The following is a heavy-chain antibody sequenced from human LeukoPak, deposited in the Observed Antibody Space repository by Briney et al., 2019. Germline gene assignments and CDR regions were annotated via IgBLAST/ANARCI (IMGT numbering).Heavy chain of an antibody. D-gene: IGHD5-12*01. Sequence: PGRSLRLSCAASGFTFSSYGMHWVRQAPGKGLGWVAVIWYDGSNKYYADSVKGRFTISRDNSKNTLYLQMNSLRAEDTAVYYCARGSGYDRYYFDYWGQGTLVTVSS. CDR1: GFTFSSYG. V-gene: IGHV3-33*01. CDR3: ARGSGYDRYYFDY. J-gene: IGHJ4*02. CDR2: IWYDGSNK.